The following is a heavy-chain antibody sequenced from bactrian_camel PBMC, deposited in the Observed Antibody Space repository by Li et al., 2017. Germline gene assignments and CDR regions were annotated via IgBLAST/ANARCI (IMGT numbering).Heavy chain of an antibody. CDR1: GFTSNNCA. J-gene: IGHJ4*01. D-gene: IGHD2*01. V-gene: IGHV3S60*01. Sequence: HVQLVESGGGSVQAGGSLRLSCTAPGFTSNNCAMDWYRQAPGKERQFVSSIDTDSSTRYADSVKGRFTISKDKAKDTVYLQMNSLKPEDTATYSCAIRESSTHCFGYWAGQGTQVTVS. CDR2: IDTDSST.